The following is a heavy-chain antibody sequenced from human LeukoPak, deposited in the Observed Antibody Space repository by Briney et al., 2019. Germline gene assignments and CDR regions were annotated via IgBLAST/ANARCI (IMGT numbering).Heavy chain of an antibody. CDR2: ISGSGGST. V-gene: IGHV3-23*01. Sequence: QSGGSLRLSCAASGFTFSSYAMSWVRQAPGKGLEWVSAISGSGGSTYYADSVKGRFTISRDNSKNTLYLQMNSLRAEDTAVYYCAIRSYRGYYGVDVWGKGTTVTVSS. CDR3: AIRSYRGYYGVDV. J-gene: IGHJ6*04. D-gene: IGHD1-14*01. CDR1: GFTFSSYA.